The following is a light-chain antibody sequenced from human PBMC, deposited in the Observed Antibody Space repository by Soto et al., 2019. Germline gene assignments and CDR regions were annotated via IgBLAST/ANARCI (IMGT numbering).Light chain of an antibody. J-gene: IGKJ3*01. CDR3: QVYNSAPIFT. V-gene: IGKV1-27*01. Sequence: DIQMTQSPSSLSASVGDRVTITCRASQGISNSLAWYQQKPGKVPKLLIYASSTLESGVPSRFSGSGSGTDFTLTISSLQPEDVATYYCQVYNSAPIFTFGPGTKVDFK. CDR2: ASS. CDR1: QGISNS.